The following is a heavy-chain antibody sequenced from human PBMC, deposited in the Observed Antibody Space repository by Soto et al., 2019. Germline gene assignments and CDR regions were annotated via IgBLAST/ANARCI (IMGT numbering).Heavy chain of an antibody. D-gene: IGHD6-13*01. V-gene: IGHV4-34*01. J-gene: IGHJ5*02. CDR1: GGSFSGYY. CDR2: INHSGST. Sequence: PSETLSLTCAVYGGSFSGYYWSWIRQPPGKGLEWIGEINHSGSTNYNPSLKSRVTISVDTSKNQFSLKLSSVTAADTAVYYCARFLYSSSYLINWFDPWGQGTLVTVSS. CDR3: ARFLYSSSYLINWFDP.